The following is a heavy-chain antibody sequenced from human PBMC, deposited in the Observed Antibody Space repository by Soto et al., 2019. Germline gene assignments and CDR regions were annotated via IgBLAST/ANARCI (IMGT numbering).Heavy chain of an antibody. CDR1: GFSLSTRDVG. Sequence: QITLNESGPTLVKPTQTLTLTCTFSGFSLSTRDVGVGWIRQPPGEALEWLGVVYWDDSKTYSPSLESRLTITTDTSKNQVVLRMTTMDPVDTATYYCAHCRGGVASFWGQGTLVTVSS. CDR2: VYWDDSK. CDR3: AHCRGGVASF. D-gene: IGHD2-2*01. J-gene: IGHJ4*02. V-gene: IGHV2-5*02.